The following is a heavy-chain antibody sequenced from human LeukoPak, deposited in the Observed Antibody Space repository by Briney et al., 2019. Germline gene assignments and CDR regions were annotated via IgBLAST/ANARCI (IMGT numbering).Heavy chain of an antibody. D-gene: IGHD1-7*01. CDR3: AREGVDNWNYEGFDY. Sequence: SVKVSCKASGGTFSSYAIGWVRQAPGQGLEWMGGIIPIFGTANYAQRFQGRVTITADESTSTAYMELSSLRSEDTAVYYCAREGVDNWNYEGFDYWGQGTLVTVSS. V-gene: IGHV1-69*13. CDR1: GGTFSSYA. J-gene: IGHJ4*02. CDR2: IIPIFGTA.